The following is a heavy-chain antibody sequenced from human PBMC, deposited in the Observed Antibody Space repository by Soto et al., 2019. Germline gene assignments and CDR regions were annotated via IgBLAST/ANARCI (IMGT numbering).Heavy chain of an antibody. CDR2: IKRDGSEK. J-gene: IGHJ4*02. V-gene: IGHV3-7*03. CDR3: ATRPPAVPYYGVFDY. Sequence: VQLVESGGGLVQPGGSLRLSCAASGFTFSNYWMTWLRQAPGKGLEWVANIKRDGSEKYYVDSVKGRFTISRDNARNSLFLQMNNLAVEDTALYYCATRPPAVPYYGVFDYWGQGTLVTVSS. D-gene: IGHD3-3*01. CDR1: GFTFSNYW.